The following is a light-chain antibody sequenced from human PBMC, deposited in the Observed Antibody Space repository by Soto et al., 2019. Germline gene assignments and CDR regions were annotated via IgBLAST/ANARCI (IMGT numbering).Light chain of an antibody. CDR2: EVT. Sequence: QSVLTQPASVSGSPGHSITISCTGTSSDVGGYNYVSWYQQHPGKAPKLLIYEVTYRPSGVSNRFSGSKSGNTASLTISGLQAEDEADYFCGSYTSINTLVFGTGTKVTVL. CDR1: SSDVGGYNY. CDR3: GSYTSINTLV. J-gene: IGLJ1*01. V-gene: IGLV2-14*03.